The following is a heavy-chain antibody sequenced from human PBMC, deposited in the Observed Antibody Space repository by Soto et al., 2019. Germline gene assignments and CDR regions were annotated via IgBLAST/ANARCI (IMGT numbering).Heavy chain of an antibody. J-gene: IGHJ5*02. Sequence: ASVKVSCKASGYTFIDYYMHWVRQAPGQGFEWMAWINVNSGGTNYAQKFQGWVTVTRDTSISTAYMELRRLKSDDTAVYYCARGSSSTLQNYFDPWGQGTLVTVSS. CDR3: ARGSSSTLQNYFDP. D-gene: IGHD6-6*01. V-gene: IGHV1-2*04. CDR2: INVNSGGT. CDR1: GYTFIDYY.